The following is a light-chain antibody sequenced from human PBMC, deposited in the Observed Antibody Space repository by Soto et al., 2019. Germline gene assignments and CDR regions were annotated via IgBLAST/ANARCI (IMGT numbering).Light chain of an antibody. CDR3: QQRSNCPPYT. CDR2: DAS. Sequence: EIVLTQSPATLSLSPGERATLSCRASQSVSSYLAWYQQKPGQAPRLLIYDASTRSTGIPARCSGSGSGTDFTLTISSLEPEDFAVYYCQQRSNCPPYTFGQGTKLEIK. V-gene: IGKV3-11*01. J-gene: IGKJ2*01. CDR1: QSVSSY.